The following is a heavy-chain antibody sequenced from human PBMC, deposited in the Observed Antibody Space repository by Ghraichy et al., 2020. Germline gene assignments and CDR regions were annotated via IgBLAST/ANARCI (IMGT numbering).Heavy chain of an antibody. CDR2: ISADNGDA. V-gene: IGHV1-18*01. J-gene: IGHJ3*02. D-gene: IGHD5-18*01. CDR1: GNTFTNYG. CDR3: ARDTPDTAMDADDAFDM. Sequence: ATVKVSCEASGNTFTNYGISWVRQAPGQGLEWMGWISADNGDANYARKLQGRVTMTTDISTRTAYMELRSLRSDDTAVYYCARDTPDTAMDADDAFDMWSKGTMVTVSS.